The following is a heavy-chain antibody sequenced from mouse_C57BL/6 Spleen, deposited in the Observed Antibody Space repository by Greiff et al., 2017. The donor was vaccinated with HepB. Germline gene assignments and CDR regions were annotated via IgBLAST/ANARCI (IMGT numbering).Heavy chain of an antibody. V-gene: IGHV1-52*01. CDR3: ASGYYGSSYDY. J-gene: IGHJ2*01. CDR1: GYTFTSYW. Sequence: VQLQQSGAELVRPGSSVKLSCKASGYTFTSYWMHWVKQRPIQGLEWIGNIDPSDSETHYNQKFKDKATLTVDKSSSTAYMQLSSLTSEDSAVYYWASGYYGSSYDYWGQGTTLTVSS. CDR2: IDPSDSET. D-gene: IGHD1-1*01.